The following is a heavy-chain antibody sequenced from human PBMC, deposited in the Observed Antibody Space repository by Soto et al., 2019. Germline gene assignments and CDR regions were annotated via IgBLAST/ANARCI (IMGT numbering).Heavy chain of an antibody. Sequence: QLQLQESGPGLVKPTETLSLTCTVSGGSISSSSYYWGWIRQPPGKGLEWLGSIYYSGSTYYNPSLKSRVTISVDTSKNQFSLMMSSVTAADTAVYYCSRRYSYGRTFDYWGQGTLVTVSS. CDR3: SRRYSYGRTFDY. CDR2: IYYSGST. V-gene: IGHV4-39*01. D-gene: IGHD5-18*01. CDR1: GGSISSSSYY. J-gene: IGHJ4*02.